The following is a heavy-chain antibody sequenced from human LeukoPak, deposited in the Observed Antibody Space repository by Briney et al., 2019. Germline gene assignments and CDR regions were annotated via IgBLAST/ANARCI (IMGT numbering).Heavy chain of an antibody. CDR3: ARRYYYGSGSYYP. Sequence: GGCLRLSCAASGFTFSSYLMIWVRQAPGKGLEWVANIKEDGSEKYYVDSVKGRFTISRDNAKNSLYLQMNSLRAEDTAVYYCARRYYYGSGSYYPWGQGTLVTVSS. CDR1: GFTFSSYL. J-gene: IGHJ5*02. CDR2: IKEDGSEK. D-gene: IGHD3-10*01. V-gene: IGHV3-7*01.